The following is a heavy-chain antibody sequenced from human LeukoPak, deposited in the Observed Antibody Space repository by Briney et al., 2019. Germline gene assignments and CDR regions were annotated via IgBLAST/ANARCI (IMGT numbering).Heavy chain of an antibody. V-gene: IGHV5-51*01. J-gene: IGHJ2*01. CDR1: GYSFTSYW. Sequence: GLSLNISCKGSGYSFTSYWIGWVRQMRGKGLEWMGIIYPGDFDTRYSPSFQGQVTISADKSISTAYLQRSSLKASDTAMYYCARLDAATRFPRGNFDLWGRGTLVTVSS. CDR3: ARLDAATRFPRGNFDL. D-gene: IGHD5-18*01. CDR2: IYPGDFDT.